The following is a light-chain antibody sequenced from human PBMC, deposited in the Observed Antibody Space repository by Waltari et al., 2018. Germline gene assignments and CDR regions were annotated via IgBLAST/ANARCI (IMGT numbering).Light chain of an antibody. CDR1: HSVLDIYKNRNS. CDR3: QQYYIPPWT. J-gene: IGKJ1*01. V-gene: IGKV4-1*01. CDR2: WAS. Sequence: DIVMTQSPDSLAVSLGERATIFCKSSHSVLDIYKNRNSLAWFQQRPGQPPQLLLYWASARDPGVPDRLRGSGSGKDFTLTISSLQAEDAAFYYCQQYYIPPWTFGQGTKVEI.